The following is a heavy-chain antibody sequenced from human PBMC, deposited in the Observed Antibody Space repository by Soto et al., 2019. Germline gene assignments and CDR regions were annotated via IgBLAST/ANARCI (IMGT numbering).Heavy chain of an antibody. CDR2: IYHTGST. Sequence: PSETLSLTCTVSGGSVSDDNYYWSWIRQPPGKRLEWTGYIYHTGSTNFNPSLKSRVTMSVDTSKNQFSLTLNSVTAADTAVYYCARGNWKGDYWGQGTLVTVSS. V-gene: IGHV4-61*01. CDR3: ARGNWKGDY. D-gene: IGHD1-20*01. J-gene: IGHJ4*02. CDR1: GGSVSDDNYY.